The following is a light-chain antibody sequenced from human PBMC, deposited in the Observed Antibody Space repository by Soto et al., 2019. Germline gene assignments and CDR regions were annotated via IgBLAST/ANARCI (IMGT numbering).Light chain of an antibody. V-gene: IGKV1-39*01. CDR1: QSISTY. J-gene: IGKJ1*01. Sequence: IQMTQSPSSLSASVRDRVTISCQASQSISTYLKLYQQKPGTAPKLLIYRASSVTSGVPPRFSGSGSGREFNLTISSLRPEEMGTYFCKHSYSSPPWTFGQGTNVEVK. CDR2: RAS. CDR3: KHSYSSPPWT.